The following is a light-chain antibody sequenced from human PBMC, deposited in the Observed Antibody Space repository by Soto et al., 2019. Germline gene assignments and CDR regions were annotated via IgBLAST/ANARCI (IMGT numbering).Light chain of an antibody. CDR1: QSVSSSY. CDR2: GAS. J-gene: IGKJ4*01. Sequence: IVLTQSPGTLSLYPGERATLSCRASQSVSSSYLAWYQQKPGQAPRLLIYGASSRDTGIPDRFSGSGSGTDFTLTISRLDPEDFAVYYCQQYGSYPLTFGAGTKVEIK. CDR3: QQYGSYPLT. V-gene: IGKV3-20*01.